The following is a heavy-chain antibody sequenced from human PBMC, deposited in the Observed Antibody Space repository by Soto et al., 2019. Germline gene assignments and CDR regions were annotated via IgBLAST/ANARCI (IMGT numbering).Heavy chain of an antibody. J-gene: IGHJ6*02. CDR2: IIPILGIA. Sequence: QVQLVQSGAEVKKPGSSVKVSCKASGGTFSSYTISWVRQAPGQGLEWMGRIIPILGIANYAQKFQGRVTITADKSTSXAYMELSSLRSEDTAVYYCASLVRGVTTGYYGMDVWGQGTTVTVSS. V-gene: IGHV1-69*02. D-gene: IGHD3-10*01. CDR3: ASLVRGVTTGYYGMDV. CDR1: GGTFSSYT.